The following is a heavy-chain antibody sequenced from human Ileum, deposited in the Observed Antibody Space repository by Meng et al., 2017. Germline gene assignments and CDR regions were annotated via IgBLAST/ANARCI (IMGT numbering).Heavy chain of an antibody. CDR2: INSDGTGT. J-gene: IGHJ4*02. V-gene: IGHV3-74*01. CDR3: VRDGPNYFDQ. CDR1: GFTFSGYW. Sequence: VQLAEYGGGLFQPGGSLRFYCAASGFTFSGYWMHWFRQGTGKSLVWLSHINSDGTGTSYAESVRGRFTISRDNAKNTLYLQMNSLTVEDTAVYYCVRDGPNYFDQWGQGTLVTVSS.